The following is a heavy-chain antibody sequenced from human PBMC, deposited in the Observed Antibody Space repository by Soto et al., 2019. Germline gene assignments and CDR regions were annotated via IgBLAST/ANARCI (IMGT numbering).Heavy chain of an antibody. D-gene: IGHD1-26*01. CDR2: IYFSGTT. CDR3: ARDGTGLDY. Sequence: SETLSLTCSVSGGSISNYYWNWIRQPPGKGLEWIGSIYFSGTTKYNPSLKSRVTMLVDTSKHQFSLKLSSVTTADTAVYYCARDGTGLDYWGQGTQVTVSS. J-gene: IGHJ4*02. V-gene: IGHV4-59*01. CDR1: GGSISNYY.